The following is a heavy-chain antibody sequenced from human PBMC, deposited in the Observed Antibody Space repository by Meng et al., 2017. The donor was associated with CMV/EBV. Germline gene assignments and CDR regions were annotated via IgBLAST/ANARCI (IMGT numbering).Heavy chain of an antibody. V-gene: IGHV5-51*01. CDR2: IYPGGSDT. CDR3: ARLIEGSGSPGDY. D-gene: IGHD3-10*01. CDR1: GYSFTSYW. J-gene: IGHJ4*02. Sequence: KVSCKGSGYSFTSYWIGWVRQMPGKGLEWMGIIYPGGSDTRYSPSFQGQVTISADKSISTAYLQWSSLKASDTAMYYCARLIEGSGSPGDYWGQGTLVTVSS.